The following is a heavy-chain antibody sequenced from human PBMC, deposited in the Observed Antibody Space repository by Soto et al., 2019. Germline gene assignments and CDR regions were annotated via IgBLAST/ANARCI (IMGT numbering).Heavy chain of an antibody. Sequence: ASVKVSCKASGYTFTSYAMHWVRQAPGQRLEWMGWINAGNGNTKYSQKFQGRVTITRDTSASTAYMELSSLRSEDTAVYYCARGALGITFGGVIVSWFDPWGQGTLVTVSS. V-gene: IGHV1-3*01. CDR2: INAGNGNT. CDR1: GYTFTSYA. CDR3: ARGALGITFGGVIVSWFDP. J-gene: IGHJ5*02. D-gene: IGHD3-16*02.